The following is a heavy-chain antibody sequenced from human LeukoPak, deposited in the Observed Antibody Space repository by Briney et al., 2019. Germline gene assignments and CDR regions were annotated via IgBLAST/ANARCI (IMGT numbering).Heavy chain of an antibody. J-gene: IGHJ6*02. V-gene: IGHV1-24*01. CDR2: FDTEDGET. D-gene: IGHD6-6*01. CDR3: ASIAARPDYYYYGMDV. CDR1: GYTLTELS. Sequence: GASVKVSCKVSGYTLTELSMHWVRQAPGKGLEWMGGFDTEDGETIYAQKFQGRVTMTEDTSTDTAYMELSSLRSEDTAVYYCASIAARPDYYYYGMDVWGQGTTVTVSS.